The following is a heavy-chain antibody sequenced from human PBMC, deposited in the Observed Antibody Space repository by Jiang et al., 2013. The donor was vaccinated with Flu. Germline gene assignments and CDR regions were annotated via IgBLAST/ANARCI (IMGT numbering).Heavy chain of an antibody. CDR2: TYYRSKWYN. Sequence: EWLGRTYYRSKWYNDYAVSVKSRITINPDTSKNQFSLQLNSVTPEDTAVYYCARASDYYYGMDVWGQGTTVTVSS. V-gene: IGHV6-1*01. J-gene: IGHJ6*02. CDR3: ARASDYYYGMDV.